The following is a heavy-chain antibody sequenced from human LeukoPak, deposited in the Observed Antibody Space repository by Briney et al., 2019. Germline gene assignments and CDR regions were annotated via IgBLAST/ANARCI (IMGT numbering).Heavy chain of an antibody. CDR3: ARDYDYGFDY. D-gene: IGHD4-17*01. CDR1: GFTFSNYA. CDR2: ITGSSSNI. J-gene: IGHJ4*02. V-gene: IGHV3-48*02. Sequence: GGSLRLSCAASGFTFSNYAMNWVRQAPGKGLEWVSYITGSSSNIYYADSVKGRFTISRDNARNSLYLQMNSLRDEDTAVYYCARDYDYGFDYWGQGSLVIVSS.